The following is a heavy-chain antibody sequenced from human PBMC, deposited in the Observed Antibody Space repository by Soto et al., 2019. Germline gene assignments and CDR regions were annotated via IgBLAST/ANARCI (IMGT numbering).Heavy chain of an antibody. CDR2: INHDGSKT. D-gene: IGHD6-13*01. Sequence: QPGGSLRLSCAASKFSFNNYWMHWVRQVPGKGPAWVSRINHDGSKTEYADSVKGRFTISRDNTNNTLYLQMDSLRVEDTAMYYCVREPWGFSGTWYDYWGQGTLVTVSS. CDR3: VREPWGFSGTWYDY. V-gene: IGHV3-74*01. J-gene: IGHJ4*02. CDR1: KFSFNNYW.